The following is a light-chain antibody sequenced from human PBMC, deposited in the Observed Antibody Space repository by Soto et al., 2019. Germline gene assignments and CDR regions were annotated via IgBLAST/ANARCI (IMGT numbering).Light chain of an antibody. CDR2: GAT. Sequence: EILMTQSPATLSVSPGERATLSCRASQSVRSNLAWYQQKPGQAPRLLIFGATTRATGMPARFSGSGSGTEFTLTISSLQSEDFATYYCQQTYSPQFTFGPGTKVDIK. V-gene: IGKV3-15*01. CDR3: QQTYSPQFT. CDR1: QSVRSN. J-gene: IGKJ3*01.